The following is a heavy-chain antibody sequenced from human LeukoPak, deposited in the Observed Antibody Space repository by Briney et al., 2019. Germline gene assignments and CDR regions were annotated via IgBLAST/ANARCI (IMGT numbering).Heavy chain of an antibody. Sequence: GGSLRLSCAASGFTFSNFWMHWVRQAPGKGLVWVSLIKTDGSSTSYADSVKGRFTISRDNSKNTLYLQMNSLRAEDTAVYYCATLRYFDWLFGSTLDWGQGTLVTVSS. CDR3: ATLRYFDWLFGSTLD. J-gene: IGHJ4*02. V-gene: IGHV3-74*01. CDR1: GFTFSNFW. D-gene: IGHD3-9*01. CDR2: IKTDGSST.